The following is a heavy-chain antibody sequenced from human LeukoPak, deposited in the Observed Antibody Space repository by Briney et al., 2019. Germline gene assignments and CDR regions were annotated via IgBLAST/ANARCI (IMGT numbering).Heavy chain of an antibody. CDR1: GFTFSSYA. CDR3: ANQNTYGSGSSTFDY. V-gene: IGHV3-23*01. J-gene: IGHJ4*02. CDR2: ISGSGGST. Sequence: GGSLRLSCAASGFTFSSYAMSWVRQAPGKGLEWVSTISGSGGSTYYADSVKGRFTISRDNSKNTLYLQMNSLRAEDTAVYHCANQNTYGSGSSTFDYWGQGTLVTVSS. D-gene: IGHD3-10*01.